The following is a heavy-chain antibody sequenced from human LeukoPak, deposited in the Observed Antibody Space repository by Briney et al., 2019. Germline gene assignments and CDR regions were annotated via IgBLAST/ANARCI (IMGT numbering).Heavy chain of an antibody. CDR3: ARVKGYCSGGSCYFDYYYYYMDV. D-gene: IGHD2-15*01. CDR2: MNPNSGNT. J-gene: IGHJ6*03. Sequence: ASVKVSCKASGYTFTSYDINWVRQATGQGLEWMGWMNPNSGNTGYAQKFQGRVTMTRNTSISTAYMELSSLRSEDTAVYYCARVKGYCSGGSCYFDYYYYYMDVWGKGTTVTVSS. V-gene: IGHV1-8*01. CDR1: GYTFTSYD.